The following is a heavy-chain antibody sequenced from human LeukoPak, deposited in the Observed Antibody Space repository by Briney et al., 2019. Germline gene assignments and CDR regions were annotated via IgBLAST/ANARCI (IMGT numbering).Heavy chain of an antibody. D-gene: IGHD5-12*01. V-gene: IGHV7-4-1*02. CDR1: GYTFTSYA. CDR3: ARDASGYSGYENYYYYYGMDV. Sequence: ASVKVSCKASGYTFTSYAMNWVRQAPGQWLEWMGWINTNTGNPTYAQGFTGRFVFSLDTSVSTAYLQISSLKADDTAVYYCARDASGYSGYENYYYYYGMDVWGQGTTVTVSS. J-gene: IGHJ6*02. CDR2: INTNTGNP.